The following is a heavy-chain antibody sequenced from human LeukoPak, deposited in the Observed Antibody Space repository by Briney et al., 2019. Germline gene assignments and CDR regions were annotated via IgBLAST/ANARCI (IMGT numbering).Heavy chain of an antibody. CDR1: GGSFSGYY. CDR3: ARKPYDYVWGSYRSYFDY. CDR2: INHSGST. Sequence: SETLSLTCAVYGGSFSGYYWSWIRQPPGKGLEWIGEINHSGSTNYNPSLKSRVTISVDKSKNQFSLKLSSVTAADTAVYYCARKPYDYVWGSYRSYFDYWGQGTLVTVSS. D-gene: IGHD3-16*02. J-gene: IGHJ4*02. V-gene: IGHV4-34*01.